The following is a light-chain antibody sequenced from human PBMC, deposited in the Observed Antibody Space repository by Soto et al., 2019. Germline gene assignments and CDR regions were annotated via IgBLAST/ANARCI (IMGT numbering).Light chain of an antibody. Sequence: DIQLTQSPSLLSTSVGDRVTITCRASQGMNSYLAWYQQKPGKAHKLLIYEASTLQSRVPPRFSGSGSGTDFTLTVTSLHPEDFATYYCQQRSTYPVTFGQGTRL. V-gene: IGKV1-9*01. J-gene: IGKJ5*01. CDR3: QQRSTYPVT. CDR1: QGMNSY. CDR2: EAS.